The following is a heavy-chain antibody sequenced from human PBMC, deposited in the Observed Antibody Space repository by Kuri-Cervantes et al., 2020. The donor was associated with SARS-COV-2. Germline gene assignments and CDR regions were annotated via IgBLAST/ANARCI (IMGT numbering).Heavy chain of an antibody. Sequence: SETLSLTCTVSGGSISSTNHNWDWIRQPPGKGLEWIGSIYYSGSTYYNPSLKGRVTISVDTSKNQFSLKLSSVTAADTAVYYCARALAARADYWGQGTLVTVSS. V-gene: IGHV4-39*07. CDR3: ARALAARADY. D-gene: IGHD6-6*01. CDR2: IYYSGST. CDR1: GGSISSTNHN. J-gene: IGHJ4*02.